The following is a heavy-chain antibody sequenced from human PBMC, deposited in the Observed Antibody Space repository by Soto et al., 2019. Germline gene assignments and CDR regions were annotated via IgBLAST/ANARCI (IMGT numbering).Heavy chain of an antibody. J-gene: IGHJ6*02. CDR3: ARGYYDFFYGMDV. V-gene: IGHV4-39*01. Sequence: PSETLSLTCTVSGGSISSSSYYWGWIRQPPGKGLEWIGSIYYSGSTYYNPSLKSRVTISVDTSKNQFSLKLSSVTAADTAVYYCARGYYDFFYGMDVWGQGXTVTVSS. CDR1: GGSISSSSYY. CDR2: IYYSGST.